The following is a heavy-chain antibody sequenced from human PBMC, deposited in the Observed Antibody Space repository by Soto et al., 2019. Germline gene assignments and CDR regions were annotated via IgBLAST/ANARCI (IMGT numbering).Heavy chain of an antibody. CDR1: GGSFSGYY. J-gene: IGHJ5*02. D-gene: IGHD6-6*01. Sequence: SETLSLTCAVYGGSFSGYYWSWIRQPPGKGLEWIGDIYYSGSTNYNPSLKSRVTISVDTSENQFSLKLSSVTAADTAVYYCARQRQLYWFDPWGQGTLVTVSS. CDR2: IYYSGST. CDR3: ARQRQLYWFDP. V-gene: IGHV4-34*01.